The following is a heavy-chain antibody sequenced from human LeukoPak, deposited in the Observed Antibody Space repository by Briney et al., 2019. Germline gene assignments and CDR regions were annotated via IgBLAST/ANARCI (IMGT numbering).Heavy chain of an antibody. CDR1: GPTFSSYA. CDR2: ISGSGGST. V-gene: IGHV3-23*01. Sequence: GGSLRLSCAASGPTFSSYAMSWVRQAPGKGLEWVSAISGSGGSTYYADSVKGRFTIPRDNSKSTLYLQMNSLRAEDTAVYYCAKENDFWSGYHGTDVWGQGTTVTVSS. J-gene: IGHJ6*02. D-gene: IGHD3-3*01. CDR3: AKENDFWSGYHGTDV.